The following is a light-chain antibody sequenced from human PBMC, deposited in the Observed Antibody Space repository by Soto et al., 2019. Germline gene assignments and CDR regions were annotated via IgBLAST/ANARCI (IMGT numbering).Light chain of an antibody. J-gene: IGKJ2*01. CDR1: QSVSSSS. CDR3: QQYGSSPPRYT. V-gene: IGKV3-20*01. Sequence: EIVLTQSPGTLSLSPGERATLSCRASQSVSSSSLAWYQHKPGQAPRLLIYGASSRATGIPDRFSGSGSGTDFSLTISRLQPEDFAVYYCQQYGSSPPRYTFGQGTKLEIK. CDR2: GAS.